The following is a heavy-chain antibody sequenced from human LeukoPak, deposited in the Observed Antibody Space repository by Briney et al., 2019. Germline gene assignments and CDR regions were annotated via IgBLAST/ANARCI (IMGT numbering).Heavy chain of an antibody. CDR2: INHSGST. CDR1: GGSFSGYY. J-gene: IGHJ4*02. V-gene: IGHV4-34*01. D-gene: IGHD6-19*01. CDR3: ARAYGGWSPDY. Sequence: PSETLSLTCAVYGGSFSGYYWSWIRQPPGKGLEWIGEINHSGSTNYNPSLKSRVTISVDTSKNQFSLKLSSVTAADTAGYYCARAYGGWSPDYWGQGALVTVSS.